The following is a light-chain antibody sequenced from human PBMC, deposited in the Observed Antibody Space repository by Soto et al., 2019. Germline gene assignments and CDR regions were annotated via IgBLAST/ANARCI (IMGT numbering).Light chain of an antibody. V-gene: IGKV3-15*01. Sequence: EIVMTQSPVILSVSPGERATLSCRASQNVNSDLAWYQQKPGQAPRILIYGASTRATDIPARISGSGSGTEFKLTISSLQSEDFAVYYCQQYNKWPPLYTFGQGTKLEIK. J-gene: IGKJ2*01. CDR2: GAS. CDR1: QNVNSD. CDR3: QQYNKWPPLYT.